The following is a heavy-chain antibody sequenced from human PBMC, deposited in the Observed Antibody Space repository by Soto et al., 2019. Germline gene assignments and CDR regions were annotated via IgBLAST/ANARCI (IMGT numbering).Heavy chain of an antibody. CDR1: GFTFSNYA. CDR3: AKTAYGDYVAY. CDR2: ISSSGGST. Sequence: GSLRLSCAASGFTFSNYAMNWVRQAPRKGLEWVSTISSSGGSTYYADSVKGRFTISRDNSKNTLYLQMNSLRVEDTAVYYCAKTAYGDYVAYWGQGTLVTVSS. J-gene: IGHJ4*02. V-gene: IGHV3-23*01. D-gene: IGHD4-17*01.